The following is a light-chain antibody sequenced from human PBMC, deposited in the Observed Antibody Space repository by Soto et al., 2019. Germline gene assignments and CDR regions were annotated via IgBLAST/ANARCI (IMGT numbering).Light chain of an antibody. CDR2: GAS. J-gene: IGKJ1*01. CDR3: QNYGISPWK. CDR1: QSVTSNF. V-gene: IGKV3-20*01. Sequence: EIGLTQSPGTLSLSPGERATLSCRASQSVTSNFLAWYQQKPGQAPRLVIYGASSRATAIPDRFSGSGSGTDFTLTISRLEPGDFAVYYCQNYGISPWKFGQWTKVEIK.